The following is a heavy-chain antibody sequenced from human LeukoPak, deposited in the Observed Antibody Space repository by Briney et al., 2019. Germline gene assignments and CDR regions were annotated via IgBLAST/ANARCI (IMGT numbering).Heavy chain of an antibody. CDR1: GGTFSSYA. V-gene: IGHV1-69*04. Sequence: GASVKVSCKASGGTFSSYAISWVRQAPGQGLEWMGRIIPILGIANYAQKFQGRVTITADKSTSTAYMELSSLRSEDTAVYYCARDEAVAAPAPLDYWGQGTLVTVSS. J-gene: IGHJ4*02. CDR2: IIPILGIA. CDR3: ARDEAVAAPAPLDY. D-gene: IGHD6-19*01.